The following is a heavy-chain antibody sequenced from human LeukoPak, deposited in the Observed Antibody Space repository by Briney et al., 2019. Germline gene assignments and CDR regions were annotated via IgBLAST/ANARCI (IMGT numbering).Heavy chain of an antibody. Sequence: ASVKVSCKASGYTFTGYYMHWVRQAPGQGLEWMGWINPNSGGTNYAQKFQGRVTMTRDTSISTAYMELSRLRSDDTAVYYCARGGHDYSPNSYYYYYGMDVWGQGTTVTVSS. J-gene: IGHJ6*02. CDR1: GYTFTGYY. D-gene: IGHD4-11*01. CDR2: INPNSGGT. CDR3: ARGGHDYSPNSYYYYYGMDV. V-gene: IGHV1-2*02.